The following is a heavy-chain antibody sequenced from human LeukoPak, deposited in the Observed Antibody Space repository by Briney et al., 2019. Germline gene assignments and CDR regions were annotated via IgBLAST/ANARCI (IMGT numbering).Heavy chain of an antibody. CDR2: INPNNGFT. V-gene: IGHV1-2*02. D-gene: IGHD3-16*01. CDR3: ARAWGSLYYFDY. J-gene: IGHJ4*02. Sequence: ASVNVSCKASGYTFTGYFLHWVRQAPGQGREWMGWINPNNGFTNYTQKFKGRLTMTRDTSISTAYMELNRLTSDDTAVFYCARAWGSLYYFDYWGQGTLVTVSS. CDR1: GYTFTGYF.